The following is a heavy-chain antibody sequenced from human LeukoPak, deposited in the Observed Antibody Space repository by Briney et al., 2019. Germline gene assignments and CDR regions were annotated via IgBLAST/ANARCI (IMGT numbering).Heavy chain of an antibody. Sequence: SETLCLTCAVSGGSISSGGYSWSWIRQPPGKGLEWIGYIYHSGSTYYNPSLKSRVTISVDRSKNQFSLKLSSVTAADTAVYYCAMGYYGSGSSIPQNYFDYWGQGTLVTVSS. V-gene: IGHV4-30-2*01. CDR1: GGSISSGGYS. CDR2: IYHSGST. D-gene: IGHD3-10*01. CDR3: AMGYYGSGSSIPQNYFDY. J-gene: IGHJ4*02.